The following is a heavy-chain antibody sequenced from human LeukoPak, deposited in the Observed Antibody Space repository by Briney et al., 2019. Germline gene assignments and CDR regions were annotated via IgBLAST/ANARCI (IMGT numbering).Heavy chain of an antibody. CDR3: ARLTDY. V-gene: IGHV4-39*01. Sequence: PSETLSLTCTVSGGSISSSRYYWGWIRQPPGKGPEWIGRIYYSGSTDYNPSLKSRVTIAVDTSKNQFSLKLTSVTAADTAVNYCARLTDYWGQGTLVSVSS. CDR1: GGSISSSRYY. CDR2: IYYSGST. J-gene: IGHJ4*02.